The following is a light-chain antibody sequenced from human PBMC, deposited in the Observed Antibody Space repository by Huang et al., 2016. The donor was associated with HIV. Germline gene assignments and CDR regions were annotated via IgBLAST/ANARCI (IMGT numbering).Light chain of an antibody. V-gene: IGKV4-1*01. CDR1: QSVLDSSNKKNY. Sequence: DIVMTQSPDSLPVSLGERATINCKSSQSVLDSSNKKNYLAWYQQKPGQPPKLLLYWASGRESGVPDRFRGSGSGTEFTLTINNLQAEDVAVYYCQQYDSTPAFGQGTNVDI. J-gene: IGKJ1*01. CDR2: WAS. CDR3: QQYDSTPA.